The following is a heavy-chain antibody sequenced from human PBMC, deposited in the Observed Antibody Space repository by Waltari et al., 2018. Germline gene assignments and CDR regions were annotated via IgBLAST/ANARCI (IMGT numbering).Heavy chain of an antibody. Sequence: QVQLQESGPGLVKPSETLSLTCTVSGYSISSGYYWGWIRQPPGKGLEWIGSIYHSGSTYYNPSLKSRVTISVDTSKNQFSLKLSSVSAADTAVYYCARGRELPAFFDYWGQGTLVTVSS. V-gene: IGHV4-38-2*02. J-gene: IGHJ4*02. D-gene: IGHD1-26*01. CDR1: GYSISSGYY. CDR2: IYHSGST. CDR3: ARGRELPAFFDY.